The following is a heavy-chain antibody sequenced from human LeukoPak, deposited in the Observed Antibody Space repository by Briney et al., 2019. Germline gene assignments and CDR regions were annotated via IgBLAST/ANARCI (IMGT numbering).Heavy chain of an antibody. CDR2: MSSGSSYI. Sequence: GESLRLSCTASGFTFRTYAMTWVRQAPGKGLEWISSMSSGSSYIYYADSVRGRFTISRDNAKHSLSLEMNNLRAEDTAMYYCARDRPTGASRVFVVEWGQGTLVTASS. J-gene: IGHJ4*02. CDR3: ARDRPTGASRVFVVE. V-gene: IGHV3-21*01. D-gene: IGHD2-15*01. CDR1: GFTFRTYA.